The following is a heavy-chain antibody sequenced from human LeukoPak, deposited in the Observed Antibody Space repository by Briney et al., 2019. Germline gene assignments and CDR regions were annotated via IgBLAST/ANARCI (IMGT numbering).Heavy chain of an antibody. J-gene: IGHJ4*02. Sequence: PSETLSLTCTVSGGSISSYYWSWIRQPPGKGLEWIGYIYYSGSTNYNPSLKSRVTISVDTSKNQFSLKLSSVTAADTAVYYCARRDDYGDLDYWGQGTLVTVSS. CDR2: IYYSGST. D-gene: IGHD4-17*01. CDR1: GGSISSYY. CDR3: ARRDDYGDLDY. V-gene: IGHV4-59*01.